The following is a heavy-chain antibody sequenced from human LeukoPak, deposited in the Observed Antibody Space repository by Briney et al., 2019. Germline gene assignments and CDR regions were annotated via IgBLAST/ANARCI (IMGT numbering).Heavy chain of an antibody. J-gene: IGHJ6*02. Sequence: SVKVSCKASGGTFSSYAISWVRQAPGQGLEWMGGIIPIFGTANYAQKFQGRVTITADESTSTAYMELSSLRSEDTAVYYCARDSNVFYGMDVWGQGTTVAVSS. CDR3: ARDSNVFYGMDV. CDR2: IIPIFGTA. V-gene: IGHV1-69*13. CDR1: GGTFSSYA.